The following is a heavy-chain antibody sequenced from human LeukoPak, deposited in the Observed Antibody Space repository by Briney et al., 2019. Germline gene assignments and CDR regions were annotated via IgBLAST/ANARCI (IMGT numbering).Heavy chain of an antibody. CDR2: ISSNGGST. D-gene: IGHD6-13*01. V-gene: IGHV3-64*01. J-gene: IGHJ6*02. Sequence: GGSLRLSCAASGFTFSSYAMHWVRQAPGKGLEYVSAISSNGGSTYYANSVKGRFTISRDNSKNTLYLQMGSLRAEDMAVYYCARSLQQQLTYYYYYYGMDVWGQGTTVTVSS. CDR1: GFTFSSYA. CDR3: ARSLQQQLTYYYYYYGMDV.